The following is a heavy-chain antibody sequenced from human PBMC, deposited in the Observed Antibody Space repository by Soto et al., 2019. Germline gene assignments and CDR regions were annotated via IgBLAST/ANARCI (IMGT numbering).Heavy chain of an antibody. CDR2: INHSGST. CDR1: GGSFSGYY. J-gene: IGHJ6*03. V-gene: IGHV4-34*01. Sequence: SETLSLTCAVYGGSFSGYYWSWIRQPPGKGLEWIGEINHSGSTNYNPSLKSRVTISVDTSKNQFSLKLSSVTAADTAVYYCARKGNSSSSGQGSYYYYYMDVWGKGTTVTVSS. CDR3: ARKGNSSSSGQGSYYYYYMDV. D-gene: IGHD6-6*01.